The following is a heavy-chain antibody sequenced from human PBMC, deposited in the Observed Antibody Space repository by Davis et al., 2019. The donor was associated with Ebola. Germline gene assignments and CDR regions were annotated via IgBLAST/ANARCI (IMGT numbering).Heavy chain of an antibody. J-gene: IGHJ4*02. V-gene: IGHV3-7*01. CDR1: GFTFSSYW. D-gene: IGHD3-10*01. CDR3: ARESGY. CDR2: IKQDGSEK. Sequence: GESLKISCAASGFTFSSYWMSWDGQAPGKGLEWVANIKQDGSEKYYVDSVKGRFSSGTDNAKNSLYLHMNSLRAEDTAVYYCARESGYWGQGTLVTVSS.